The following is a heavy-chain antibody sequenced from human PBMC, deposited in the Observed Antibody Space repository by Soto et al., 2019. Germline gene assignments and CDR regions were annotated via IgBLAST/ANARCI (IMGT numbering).Heavy chain of an antibody. CDR3: ARDQGHYYYYYGMDV. CDR2: IWYDGSNK. Sequence: GGSLRLSCAASGFTFSSYGMHWVRQAPGKGLEWVAVIWYDGSNKYYADSVKGRFTISRDNSKNTLYLQMNSLRAEDTAVYYCARDQGHYYYYYGMDVWGQGTTVTVSS. V-gene: IGHV3-33*01. J-gene: IGHJ6*02. CDR1: GFTFSSYG.